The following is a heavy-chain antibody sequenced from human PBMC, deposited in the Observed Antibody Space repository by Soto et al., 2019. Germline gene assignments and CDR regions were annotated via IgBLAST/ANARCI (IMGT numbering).Heavy chain of an antibody. CDR3: ARDRTVRNYADDSSDYFYFFDY. V-gene: IGHV4-59*01. J-gene: IGHJ4*02. Sequence: SETLSLTCTVSGDSISTFYWGWMRQSPGKELEWIGYVYYTGSTNYNPSPKSRVTISVDRSKNQFSLKLTSANAADTAVYYCARDRTVRNYADDSSDYFYFFDYWGQGTQVTVSS. CDR1: GDSISTFY. CDR2: VYYTGST. D-gene: IGHD3-22*01.